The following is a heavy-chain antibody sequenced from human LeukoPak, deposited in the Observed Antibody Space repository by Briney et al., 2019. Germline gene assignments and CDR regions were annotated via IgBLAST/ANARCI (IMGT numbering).Heavy chain of an antibody. D-gene: IGHD4-17*01. CDR2: IRYDGSNK. Sequence: GGSLRLSCAASGFTFSSYGMHWVRQAPGKGLEWVAFIRYDGSNKYYADSVKGRFTISRDNAKNSLYLQMNSLRAEDTAVYYCARLLDYGDYEASYWGQGTLVTVSS. CDR1: GFTFSSYG. V-gene: IGHV3-30*02. J-gene: IGHJ4*02. CDR3: ARLLDYGDYEASY.